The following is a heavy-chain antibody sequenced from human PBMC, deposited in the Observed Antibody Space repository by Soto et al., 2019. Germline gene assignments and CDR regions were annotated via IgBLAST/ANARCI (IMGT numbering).Heavy chain of an antibody. V-gene: IGHV4-39*01. D-gene: IGHD3-16*01. CDR1: GGSISSSSYY. Sequence: PSETLSLTCTVSGGSISSSSYYWGWIRQPPGKGLEWIGSIYYSGSTYYNPSLKSRVTISVDTSKNQFSLKLSSVTAADTAVYYCARRKGNSAIYGMDVWGQGTTVTVSS. J-gene: IGHJ6*02. CDR2: IYYSGST. CDR3: ARRKGNSAIYGMDV.